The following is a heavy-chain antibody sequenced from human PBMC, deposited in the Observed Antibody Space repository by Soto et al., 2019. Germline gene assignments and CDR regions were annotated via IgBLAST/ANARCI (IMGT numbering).Heavy chain of an antibody. J-gene: IGHJ3*02. Sequence: GASVKVSCKASGGTFSSYTISWVRQAPGQGLEWMGRIIPILGIANYAQKFQGRVTITADKSTSTAYMELSSLRSEDTAVYYCARGGSGSHAFDIWGQGTMVTVSS. CDR3: ARGGSGSHAFDI. CDR1: GGTFSSYT. D-gene: IGHD3-10*01. V-gene: IGHV1-69*02. CDR2: IIPILGIA.